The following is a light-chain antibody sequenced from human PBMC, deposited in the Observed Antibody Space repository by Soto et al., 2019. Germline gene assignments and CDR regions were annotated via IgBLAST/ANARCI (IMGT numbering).Light chain of an antibody. CDR2: KAS. V-gene: IGKV1-5*03. Sequence: DIQMTQSPSTLSGSVGDRVTITCRASQTISSWLAWYQQKPGKAPKLLIYKASTLKSGVPSRFSGSGSGTDFNFTIGRLEPEDFAMYYCQQYSDSPPTFGQGTKVDTK. J-gene: IGKJ1*01. CDR3: QQYSDSPPT. CDR1: QTISSW.